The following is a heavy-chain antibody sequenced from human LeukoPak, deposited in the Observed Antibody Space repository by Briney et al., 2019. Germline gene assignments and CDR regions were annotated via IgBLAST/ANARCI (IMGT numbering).Heavy chain of an antibody. Sequence: ASVKVSCTASGYTFTSYGISWVRQAPGQGLEWMGWISAYNGNTNYAQKLQGRVTMTTDTSTSTAYMELRSLRSDDTAVYYCARADSVVVVAADYYYGMDVWGQGTTVTVSS. J-gene: IGHJ6*02. V-gene: IGHV1-18*01. CDR3: ARADSVVVVAADYYYGMDV. CDR1: GYTFTSYG. D-gene: IGHD2-15*01. CDR2: ISAYNGNT.